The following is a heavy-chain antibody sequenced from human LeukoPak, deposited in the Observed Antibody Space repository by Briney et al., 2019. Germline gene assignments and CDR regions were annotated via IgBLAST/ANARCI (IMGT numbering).Heavy chain of an antibody. Sequence: SETLSLTRAVYGGSFSGYYWSWIRQPPGKGLEWIGEINHSGSTNYNPSPKSRVTISVDTSKNQFSLKLSSVTAADTAVYYCATYTGWLPFDYWGQGTLVTVSS. CDR3: ATYTGWLPFDY. J-gene: IGHJ4*02. D-gene: IGHD5-24*01. V-gene: IGHV4-34*01. CDR2: INHSGST. CDR1: GGSFSGYY.